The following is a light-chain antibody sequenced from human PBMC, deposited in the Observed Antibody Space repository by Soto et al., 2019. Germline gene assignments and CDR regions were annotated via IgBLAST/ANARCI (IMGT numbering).Light chain of an antibody. Sequence: QLTQSPSSLSASVGDRVIITCRASQSVSRSLNWYQQKAGQAPKLLIYAASTLHSGVPSRFSGSGSGTEFTLTISSLQPEDFATYYCQQNAITPPWTFGQGIKVDVK. CDR1: QSVSRS. CDR2: AAS. V-gene: IGKV1-39*01. J-gene: IGKJ1*01. CDR3: QQNAITPPWT.